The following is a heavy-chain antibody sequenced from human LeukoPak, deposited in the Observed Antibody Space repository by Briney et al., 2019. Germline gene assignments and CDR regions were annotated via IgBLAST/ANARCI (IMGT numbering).Heavy chain of an antibody. J-gene: IGHJ4*02. Sequence: GGSLRLSCAASGFTFSSNYMSWVRQAPGKRLEWVSVIYSGGSTYYADSVKGRFTISGDNSKNTLYLQMNSLRAEDTAVYYCAGYCSGGSCYEAHGYWGQGTLVTVSS. CDR3: AGYCSGGSCYEAHGY. CDR2: IYSGGST. CDR1: GFTFSSNY. V-gene: IGHV3-53*01. D-gene: IGHD2-15*01.